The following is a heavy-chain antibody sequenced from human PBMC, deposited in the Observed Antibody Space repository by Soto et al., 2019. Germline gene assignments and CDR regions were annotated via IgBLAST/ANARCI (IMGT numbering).Heavy chain of an antibody. J-gene: IGHJ4*02. CDR1: GGSISSGGYY. V-gene: IGHV4-31*03. Sequence: QVQLQESGPGLVKPSQTLSLTCTVSGGSISSGGYYWSWIRQHPGKGLEWIGYIYYSGSTYYNPSLKSRVTISVDTSKNQFSLKLSSVTAADTAVYYCARLVVATAYCSGGSCSPYYFDYWGQGTLVTVSS. CDR2: IYYSGST. CDR3: ARLVVATAYCSGGSCSPYYFDY. D-gene: IGHD2-15*01.